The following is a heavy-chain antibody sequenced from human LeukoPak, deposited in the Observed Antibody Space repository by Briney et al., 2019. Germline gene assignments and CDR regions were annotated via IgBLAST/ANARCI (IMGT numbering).Heavy chain of an antibody. D-gene: IGHD1-7*01. CDR1: GYTFTSYD. CDR2: MNPNSGNT. Sequence: ASVKVSCKASGYTFTSYDINWVRRATGQGLEWMGWMNPNSGNTGYAQKFQGRVTMTRNTSISTAYMELSSLRSEDTAVYYCATSLEIPLDAFDIWGQGTMVTVSS. J-gene: IGHJ3*02. V-gene: IGHV1-8*01. CDR3: ATSLEIPLDAFDI.